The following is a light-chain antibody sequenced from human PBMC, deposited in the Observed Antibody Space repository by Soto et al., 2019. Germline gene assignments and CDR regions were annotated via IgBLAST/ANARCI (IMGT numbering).Light chain of an antibody. CDR3: QHYGDSSWT. Sequence: EIVLTQSPGTLSLSPGERATLSYSYDKSVSDTLLTWFQQKPGQAPRLLIFGTSNRAPGTSDRFSGSGSGTDFTLTISRLEPEDVAVYYCQHYGDSSWTVGQGTKVEIK. CDR2: GTS. V-gene: IGKV3-20*01. CDR1: KSVSDTL. J-gene: IGKJ1*01.